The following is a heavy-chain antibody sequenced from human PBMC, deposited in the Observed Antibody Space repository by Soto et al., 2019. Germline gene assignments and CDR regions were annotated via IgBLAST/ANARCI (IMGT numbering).Heavy chain of an antibody. CDR2: IYYGGTS. J-gene: IGHJ4*02. CDR3: AMYYGHGQDY. Sequence: QVQPHQSGPGLVKPSETLSLTCSVSGASITNYYWTWIRQSPGKGLEWIGYIYYGGTSNYNSSLKGRVTVSVDMSTNQFSLTLNSVTAADTAVYYCAMYYGHGQDYWGQGTLVTVSS. D-gene: IGHD3-10*01. CDR1: GASITNYY. V-gene: IGHV4-59*01.